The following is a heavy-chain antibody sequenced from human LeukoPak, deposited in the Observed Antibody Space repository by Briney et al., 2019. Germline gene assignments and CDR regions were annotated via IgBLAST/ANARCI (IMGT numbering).Heavy chain of an antibody. V-gene: IGHV4-59*01. D-gene: IGHD6-13*01. CDR3: ARAAAGTGWYYYYGMDV. Sequence: SETLSLTCTVSGGSISSYYWSWIRQPPGKGLEWIGYIYYSGSTNYNPSLKSRVTISVDTSKNQFSLKLSSVTAADTAVYYCARAAAGTGWYYYYGMDVWGQGTTVTVSS. CDR2: IYYSGST. CDR1: GGSISSYY. J-gene: IGHJ6*02.